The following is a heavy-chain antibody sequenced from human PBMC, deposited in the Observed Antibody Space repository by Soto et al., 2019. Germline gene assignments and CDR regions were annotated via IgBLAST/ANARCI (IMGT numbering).Heavy chain of an antibody. CDR3: ARDRPAALYYYYYYYMDV. D-gene: IGHD2-2*01. Sequence: QVQLVESGGGLVKPGGSLRLSCAASGFTFSDYYMSWFRQAPGKGLEWVSHISTSGSAISYADSVKGRFTISRDNAEKSLSLQMNSLRVEDTAVYYCARDRPAALYYYYYYYMDVWGKGTTVTVSS. CDR2: ISTSGSAI. CDR1: GFTFSDYY. V-gene: IGHV3-11*01. J-gene: IGHJ6*03.